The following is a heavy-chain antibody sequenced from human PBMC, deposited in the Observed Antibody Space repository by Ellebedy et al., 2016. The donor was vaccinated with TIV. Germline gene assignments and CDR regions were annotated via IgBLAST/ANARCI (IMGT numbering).Heavy chain of an antibody. D-gene: IGHD3-10*01. J-gene: IGHJ1*01. CDR2: INHSGST. Sequence: SETLSLXXAVYGGSFSGYYWSWIRQPPGKGLEWIGEINHSGSTNYNPSLKSRVTISVDTSKNQFSLKLSSVTAADTAVYYCASLYYYGSGSLHWGQGTLVTVSS. V-gene: IGHV4-34*01. CDR1: GGSFSGYY. CDR3: ASLYYYGSGSLH.